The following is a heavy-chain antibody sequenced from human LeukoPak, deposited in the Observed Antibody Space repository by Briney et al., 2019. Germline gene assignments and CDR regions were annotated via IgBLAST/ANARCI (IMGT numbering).Heavy chain of an antibody. CDR3: ASSGSLGYYYYMDV. CDR1: GYTFTSYG. Sequence: ASVKVSCKASGYTFTSYGISWVRQAPGQGLEWMGGIVPIFGTANYAQKFQGRVTITADESTSTAYMELSSLRSEDTAVYYCASSGSLGYYYYMDVWGKGTTVTISS. V-gene: IGHV1-69*13. CDR2: IVPIFGTA. D-gene: IGHD1-26*01. J-gene: IGHJ6*03.